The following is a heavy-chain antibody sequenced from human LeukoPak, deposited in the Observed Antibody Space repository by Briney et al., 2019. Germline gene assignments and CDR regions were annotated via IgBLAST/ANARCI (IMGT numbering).Heavy chain of an antibody. CDR1: GYTFTSYD. J-gene: IGHJ5*02. CDR2: LNPNSGNT. D-gene: IGHD5-12*01. Sequence: GASVKVSCKASGYTFTSYDINWVRQATGQGLEWMGWLNPNSGNTGYAQKFQGRVTITRNTSITTAYMEVSSLRSEDTAVYYCARSGYSAFDPWGQGTLVTVSS. V-gene: IGHV1-8*01. CDR3: ARSGYSAFDP.